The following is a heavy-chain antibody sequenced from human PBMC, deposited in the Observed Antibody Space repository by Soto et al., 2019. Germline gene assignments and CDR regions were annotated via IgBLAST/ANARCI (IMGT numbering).Heavy chain of an antibody. CDR2: MSGRGGGT. CDR3: AKSLGSTFHYGMGV. Sequence: PGGSLRLSCAASESTFSSFAMNWVRQAPGRGLEWVSAMSGRGGGTYYADSVKGRFTISRDNSKNTLYLQMNSLRAEDTAVFYCAKSLGSTFHYGMGVWGQGTTVAGSS. J-gene: IGHJ6*01. V-gene: IGHV3-23*01. CDR1: ESTFSSFA.